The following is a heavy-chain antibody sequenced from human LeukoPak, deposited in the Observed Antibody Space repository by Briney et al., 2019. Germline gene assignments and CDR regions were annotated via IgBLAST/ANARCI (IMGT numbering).Heavy chain of an antibody. D-gene: IGHD2-15*01. CDR3: ARDGGRDIRYCSGGSCYHY. CDR1: GYTFTSYY. J-gene: IGHJ4*02. V-gene: IGHV1-69*13. Sequence: SVKVSCKASGYTFTSYYMHWVRQAPGQGLEWMGGIIPIFGTANYAQKFQGRVTITADESTSTAYMELSSLRSEDTAVYYCARDGGRDIRYCSGGSCYHYWGQGTLVTVSS. CDR2: IIPIFGTA.